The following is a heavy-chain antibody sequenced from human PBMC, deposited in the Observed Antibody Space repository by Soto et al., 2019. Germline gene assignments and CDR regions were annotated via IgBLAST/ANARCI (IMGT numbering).Heavy chain of an antibody. J-gene: IGHJ4*02. V-gene: IGHV1-69*09. CDR1: GGTFSSHP. CDR3: ARRDSHGFFRYFDN. Sequence: QVQLEQSGAEVKRPGSSVKVSCKASGGTFSSHPISWVRQAPGQGLEWMGGTNGNLGMGNSAQKFRGRLTITTDKSTTTTYMELSSLTPEDTAVYYCARRDSHGFFRYFDNWGQGTLVTVSS. CDR2: TNGNLGMG. D-gene: IGHD4-17*01.